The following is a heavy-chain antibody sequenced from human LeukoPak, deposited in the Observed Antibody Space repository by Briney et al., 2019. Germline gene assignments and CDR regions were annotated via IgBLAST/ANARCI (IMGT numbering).Heavy chain of an antibody. CDR3: AIIALVPM. CDR1: GGTFNNYA. J-gene: IGHJ3*02. V-gene: IGHV1-69*04. CDR2: ITPVFDKA. D-gene: IGHD6-19*01. Sequence: GASVKVSCKVSGGTFNNYAISWVRQAPGQGLEWMGRITPVFDKANYAQKFQGTVTITADKSTSTVYMELSSLRNEDTAVYYCAIIALVPMWGQGTKVTVSS.